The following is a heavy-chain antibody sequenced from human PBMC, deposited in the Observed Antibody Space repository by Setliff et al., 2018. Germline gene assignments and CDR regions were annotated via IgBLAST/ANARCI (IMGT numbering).Heavy chain of an antibody. CDR2: INPSGGST. Sequence: ASVKVSCKASGYTFTSYYMHWVRQAPGQGLGWMGIINPSGGSTSYAQKFQGRVTMTRDTSTSTVYMELSSLRSEDTAVYYCAKSGIIAAAGYYFDYWGQGTLVTVSS. J-gene: IGHJ4*02. V-gene: IGHV1-46*01. CDR1: GYTFTSYY. D-gene: IGHD6-13*01. CDR3: AKSGIIAAAGYYFDY.